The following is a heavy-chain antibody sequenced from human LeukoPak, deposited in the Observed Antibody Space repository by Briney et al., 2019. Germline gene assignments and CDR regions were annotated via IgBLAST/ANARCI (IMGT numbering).Heavy chain of an antibody. CDR1: GFTFDDYG. J-gene: IGHJ3*02. Sequence: GGSLRLSCAASGFTFDDYGMSWVRQAPGKGLEGVSGINWNGGSTGYADSVKGRSTISRDNAKNSLYLQMNSLRAEDTALYYCARDTSATGGIGAFDIWGQGTMVTVSS. CDR2: INWNGGST. CDR3: ARDTSATGGIGAFDI. D-gene: IGHD3-16*01. V-gene: IGHV3-20*04.